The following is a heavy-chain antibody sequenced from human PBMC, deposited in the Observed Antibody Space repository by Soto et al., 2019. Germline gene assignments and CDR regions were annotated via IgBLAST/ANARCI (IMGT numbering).Heavy chain of an antibody. V-gene: IGHV5-51*01. CDR3: SLPARHCGSSICRCYRYRMDV. CDR2: IYPGDSDT. Sequence: GESLKISCKCSGYSFSNYWIAWLRPMPGKGLEWMGIIYPGDSDTRYSPSVQGQVTISADKSISTAYLQWRSLKASDTAMYYCSLPARHCGSSICRCYRYRMDVWGQGTTFT. D-gene: IGHD2-2*01. J-gene: IGHJ6*02. CDR1: GYSFSNYW.